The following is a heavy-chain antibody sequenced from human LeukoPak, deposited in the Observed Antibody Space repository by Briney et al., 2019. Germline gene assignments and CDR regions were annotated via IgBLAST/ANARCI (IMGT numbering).Heavy chain of an antibody. CDR1: GGSISSYY. J-gene: IGHJ6*02. Sequence: SETLSLTCTVSGGSISSYYWSWIRQPPGKGLEWIGYICYSGSTNYNPSLKSRVTISVDTSKNQFSLKLSSVTAADTAVYYCARARVYCSSTSCQDYYGMDVWGQGTTVTVSS. D-gene: IGHD2-2*01. V-gene: IGHV4-59*01. CDR3: ARARVYCSSTSCQDYYGMDV. CDR2: ICYSGST.